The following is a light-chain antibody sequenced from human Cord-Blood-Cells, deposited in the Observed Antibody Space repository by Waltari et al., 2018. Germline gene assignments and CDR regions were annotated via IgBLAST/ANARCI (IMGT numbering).Light chain of an antibody. V-gene: IGKV1-5*01. CDR3: QQYNSYSR. J-gene: IGKJ3*01. CDR1: QSISSW. CDR2: DAS. Sequence: DIQMTQSPSTLSASVGDRVPITCRARQSISSWLAWYQQKPGKAPNLLIYDASSVESGVPSRFGGSGSGTEFTLTISSLQPDDFATYYCQQYNSYSRFGPGTKVDIK.